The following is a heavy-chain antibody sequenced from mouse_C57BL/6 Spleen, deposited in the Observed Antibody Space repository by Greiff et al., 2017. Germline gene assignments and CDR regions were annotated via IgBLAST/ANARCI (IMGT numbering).Heavy chain of an antibody. D-gene: IGHD1-1*01. V-gene: IGHV1-64*01. CDR2: IHPNSGST. CDR1: GYTFTSYW. CDR3: ERSITTVVAPYFPY. Sequence: QVQLQQPGAELVKPGASVKLSCKASGYTFTSYWMHWVKQRPGQGLEWIGMIHPNSGSTNYNEKFKSKATLTVDKSSSTAYMQLSSLTSEDSAVYYCERSITTVVAPYFPYWGQGTTLTVSS. J-gene: IGHJ2*01.